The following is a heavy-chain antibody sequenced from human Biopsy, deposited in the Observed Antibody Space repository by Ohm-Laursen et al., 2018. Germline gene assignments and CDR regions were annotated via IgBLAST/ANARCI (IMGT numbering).Heavy chain of an antibody. V-gene: IGHV3-30*03. CDR3: ARDGKRWDYSTYFSWHFDL. CDR1: GFTFTSYA. CDR2: ISYDGSGE. J-gene: IGHJ2*01. Sequence: SLRLSCTATGFTFTSYAMHWVRQAPGKGLEWVAVISYDGSGEYYADSLQGRFIISRDNPKNTVDLQMDSLRAEDTAVYFCARDGKRWDYSTYFSWHFDLWGRGTLVTVSS. D-gene: IGHD4-11*01.